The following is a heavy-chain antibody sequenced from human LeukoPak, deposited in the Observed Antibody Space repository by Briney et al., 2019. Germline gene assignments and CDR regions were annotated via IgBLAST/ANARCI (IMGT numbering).Heavy chain of an antibody. CDR1: GYTLTELS. CDR3: ATDLGSKYYYDSSGSGDY. V-gene: IGHV1-24*01. Sequence: GASVKVSCKVSGYTLTELSMHWVRQAPGKGLEWMGGFDPEDGETIYAQKFQGRVTMTEDTSTDTAYMELSSLRSEDTAVYYCATDLGSKYYYDSSGSGDYWGQGTLVTVSS. CDR2: FDPEDGET. J-gene: IGHJ4*02. D-gene: IGHD3-22*01.